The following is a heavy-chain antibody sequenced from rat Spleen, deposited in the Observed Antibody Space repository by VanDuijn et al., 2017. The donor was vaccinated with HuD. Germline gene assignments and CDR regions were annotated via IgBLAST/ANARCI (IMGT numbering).Heavy chain of an antibody. Sequence: QVQLKESGPGLVQPSQTLSLTCTVSGLSLTSNSVSWIRQPPGKGLEWMGRMRYDGVTYYNSALKSRLSISRDTSKSQVYLKMNRVQAEDTATYCCARAGIGAISADGIWGQGVMVTVSS. D-gene: IGHD1-2*01. CDR3: ARAGIGAISADGI. CDR2: MRYDGVT. V-gene: IGHV2-47*01. J-gene: IGHJ2*01. CDR1: GLSLTSNS.